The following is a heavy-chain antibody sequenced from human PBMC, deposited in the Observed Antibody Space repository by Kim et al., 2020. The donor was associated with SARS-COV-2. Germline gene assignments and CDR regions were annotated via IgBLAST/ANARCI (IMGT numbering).Heavy chain of an antibody. CDR3: ARHTELRRYGDSYYFDY. J-gene: IGHJ4*02. CDR1: GGSISSSSYY. Sequence: ETLSLTCTVSGGSISSSSYYWGWIRQPPGKGLEWIGSIYYSWSTYYNPSLKSRVTISVDTSKNQFSLKLSSVTAADTAVYYCARHTELRRYGDSYYFDYWGQGTLVTVSS. D-gene: IGHD4-17*01. CDR2: IYYSWST. V-gene: IGHV4-39*01.